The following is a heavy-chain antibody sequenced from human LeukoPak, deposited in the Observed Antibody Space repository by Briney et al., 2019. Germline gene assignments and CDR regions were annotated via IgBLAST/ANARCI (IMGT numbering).Heavy chain of an antibody. Sequence: GGSLRPSCAASGFTFSSDAMNWVRQAPGKGLEWVGRIKSKTDGETTDYGAPVKGRFITSREDPKNTLYLEMNSLKTEDTAVYYCTTGVEKWGQGTRVTVSS. CDR2: IKSKTDGETT. CDR3: TTGVEK. D-gene: IGHD3-3*01. V-gene: IGHV3-15*01. CDR1: GFTFSSDA. J-gene: IGHJ4*02.